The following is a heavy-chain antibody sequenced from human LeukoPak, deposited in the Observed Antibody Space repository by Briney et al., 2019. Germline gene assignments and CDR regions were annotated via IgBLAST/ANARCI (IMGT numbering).Heavy chain of an antibody. Sequence: GTSLRLSCAAYGFTFRSYSMHWVRQAPGKGLEWVTVISYDGSHKFYADSVRGRFTISRDNSKNTLYLHMNSLTTEDTAVYYCARAYTTSPGSYFQHWGQGTLVTVSS. V-gene: IGHV3-30*04. CDR2: ISYDGSHK. CDR1: GFTFRSYS. D-gene: IGHD6-6*01. CDR3: ARAYTTSPGSYFQH. J-gene: IGHJ1*01.